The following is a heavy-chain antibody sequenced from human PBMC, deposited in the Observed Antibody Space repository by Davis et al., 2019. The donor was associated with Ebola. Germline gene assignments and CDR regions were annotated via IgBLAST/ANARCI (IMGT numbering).Heavy chain of an antibody. D-gene: IGHD4-17*01. CDR2: IKQDGSEK. CDR1: GFTFSSYW. V-gene: IGHV3-7*01. Sequence: GESLKISCAASGFTFSSYWMSWVRQAPGKGLEWVANIKQDGSEKYYVDSVKGRFTISRDNAKSSLYLQMNSLRAEDTAVYYCAREGGDYSPAYYFDYWGQGTLVTVSS. J-gene: IGHJ4*02. CDR3: AREGGDYSPAYYFDY.